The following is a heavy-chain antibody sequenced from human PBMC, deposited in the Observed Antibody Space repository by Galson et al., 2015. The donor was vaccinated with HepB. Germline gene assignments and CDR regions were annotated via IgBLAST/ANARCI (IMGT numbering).Heavy chain of an antibody. CDR1: GFTFSSYA. CDR2: ISYDGSNK. CDR3: AKELVFCSGGSCYVPWYFDL. V-gene: IGHV3-30*04. Sequence: SLRLSCAASGFTFSSYAMHWVRQAPGKGLEWVAVISYDGSNKYYADSVKGRFTISRDISKNTLYLQMNSLRAGDTAVYYCAKELVFCSGGSCYVPWYFDLWGRGTLVTVSS. J-gene: IGHJ2*01. D-gene: IGHD2-15*01.